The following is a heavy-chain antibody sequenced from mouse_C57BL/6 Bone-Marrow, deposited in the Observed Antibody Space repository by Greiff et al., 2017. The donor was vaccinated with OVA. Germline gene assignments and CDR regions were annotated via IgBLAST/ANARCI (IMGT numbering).Heavy chain of an antibody. CDR2: IYPRDGST. Sequence: VKLQQSGPELVKPGASVKLSCKASGYTFTSYDINWVKQRPGQGLEWIGWIYPRDGSTKYNEKFKGKATLTVDTSSSTAYMELHSLTSEDSAVYFCATYYDYDGWYFDVWGTGTTVTVSS. CDR1: GYTFTSYD. V-gene: IGHV1-85*01. CDR3: ATYYDYDGWYFDV. D-gene: IGHD2-4*01. J-gene: IGHJ1*03.